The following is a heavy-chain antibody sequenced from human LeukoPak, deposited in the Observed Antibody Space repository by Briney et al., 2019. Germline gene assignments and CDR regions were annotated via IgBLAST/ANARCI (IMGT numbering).Heavy chain of an antibody. J-gene: IGHJ4*02. CDR3: ARVKPQGYSYDYLDY. V-gene: IGHV4-59*01. D-gene: IGHD5-18*01. Sequence: SETLSLTCTVSGGSISSYYWSWIRQPPGKGLEWIGYIYYSGSTNYNPSLKSRVTISVDTSKNQFSLKLSSVTAADTAVYYCARVKPQGYSYDYLDYWGQGTLVTVSS. CDR1: GGSISSYY. CDR2: IYYSGST.